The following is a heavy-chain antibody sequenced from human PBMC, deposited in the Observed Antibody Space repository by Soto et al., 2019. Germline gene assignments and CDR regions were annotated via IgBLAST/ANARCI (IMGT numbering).Heavy chain of an antibody. J-gene: IGHJ4*02. CDR3: ARARRGYYDSSGYFHYFDY. CDR1: GHTFTSYA. CDR2: INAGNGNT. D-gene: IGHD3-22*01. Sequence: ASVKVSCKASGHTFTSYAMHWVRQAPGQRLEWMGWINAGNGNTKYSQKFQGRVTITRDTSASTAYMELSSLRSEDTAVYYCARARRGYYDSSGYFHYFDYWGQGTLVTVSS. V-gene: IGHV1-3*01.